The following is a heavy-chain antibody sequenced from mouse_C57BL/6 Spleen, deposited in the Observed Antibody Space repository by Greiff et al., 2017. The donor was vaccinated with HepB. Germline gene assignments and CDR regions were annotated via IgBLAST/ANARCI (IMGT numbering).Heavy chain of an antibody. D-gene: IGHD2-4*01. CDR3: ARDYYDNWYFDV. J-gene: IGHJ1*03. V-gene: IGHV1-4*01. CDR1: GYTFTSYT. Sequence: VQLQQSGAELARPGASVKMSCKASGYTFTSYTMHWVKQRPGQGLEWIGYINPSSGYTKYNQKFKDKAKLTADKSSSTAYMQLSSLTSEDSAVYYCARDYYDNWYFDVWGTGTTVTVSS. CDR2: INPSSGYT.